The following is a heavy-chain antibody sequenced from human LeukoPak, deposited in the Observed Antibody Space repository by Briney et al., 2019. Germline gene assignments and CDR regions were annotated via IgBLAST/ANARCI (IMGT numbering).Heavy chain of an antibody. CDR1: GDTLSGYW. CDR2: IKKDGSEK. V-gene: IGHV3-7*03. Sequence: GGSLRLSCVVSGDTLSGYWMTWVRQAPGKGLEWVANIKKDGSEKYYVDSVKGRFTISRDNAKNSLYLQMNSLRAEDTAVYYCARDGGNSGYYYYGMDVWGQGTTVTVSS. J-gene: IGHJ6*02. D-gene: IGHD4-23*01. CDR3: ARDGGNSGYYYYGMDV.